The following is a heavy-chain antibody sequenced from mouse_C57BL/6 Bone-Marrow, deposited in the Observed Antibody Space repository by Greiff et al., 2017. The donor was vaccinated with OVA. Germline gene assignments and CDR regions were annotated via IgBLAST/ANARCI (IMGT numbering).Heavy chain of an antibody. Sequence: QVQLQQSGPELVKPGASVKISCKASGYAFSSSWMNWVKQRPGKGLEWIGRIYPGDGDTSYNGKFKGKATLTADKSSSTAYMQLSSLTSEDSAVYFCARWDWEYFDVWGTGTTVTVSS. J-gene: IGHJ1*03. CDR2: IYPGDGDT. D-gene: IGHD4-1*01. CDR1: GYAFSSSW. CDR3: ARWDWEYFDV. V-gene: IGHV1-82*01.